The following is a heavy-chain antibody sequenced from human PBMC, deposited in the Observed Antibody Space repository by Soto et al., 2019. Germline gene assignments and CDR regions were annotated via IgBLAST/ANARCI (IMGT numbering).Heavy chain of an antibody. V-gene: IGHV3-74*01. Sequence: GGSLRLSCAASGFTFTEYWMHWVRQVPGKGLVWVSRINADGTRTNYADSVKGRFTISRDNAKNTVYLQMNSLRAEDTAVFYCARGIKNYYGTDVWGQGTTVTVSS. D-gene: IGHD3-16*01. CDR2: INADGTRT. CDR1: GFTFTEYW. J-gene: IGHJ6*02. CDR3: ARGIKNYYGTDV.